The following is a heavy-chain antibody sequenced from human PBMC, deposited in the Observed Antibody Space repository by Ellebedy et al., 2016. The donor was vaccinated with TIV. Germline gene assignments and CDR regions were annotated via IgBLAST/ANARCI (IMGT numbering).Heavy chain of an antibody. J-gene: IGHJ4*02. CDR1: GFIFSTYA. CDR3: VREGSGSFPLDY. CDR2: ISPTSTYI. Sequence: GESLKIFCAASGFIFSTYAMNWVRQAPGKGLEWVSSISPTSTYIYQADSVKGRFTISRDNAKSSLYLQMDSLRAEDTAVYYCVREGSGSFPLDYWGQGTLVTVSS. D-gene: IGHD1-26*01. V-gene: IGHV3-21*01.